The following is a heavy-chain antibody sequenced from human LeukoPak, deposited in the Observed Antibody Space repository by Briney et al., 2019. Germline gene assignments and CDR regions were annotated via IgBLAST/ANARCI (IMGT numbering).Heavy chain of an antibody. CDR3: AKVSLGIAAAGTSDFDY. V-gene: IGHV3-53*01. CDR1: GFTVSSNY. CDR2: IYSGGST. J-gene: IGHJ4*02. Sequence: GGSLRLSCAASGFTVSSNYMSWVRQAPGKGLEWVSLIYSGGSTYYADSVKGRFTISRDNSKNTLYLQMNSLRAEDTAVYYCAKVSLGIAAAGTSDFDYWGQGTLVTVSS. D-gene: IGHD6-13*01.